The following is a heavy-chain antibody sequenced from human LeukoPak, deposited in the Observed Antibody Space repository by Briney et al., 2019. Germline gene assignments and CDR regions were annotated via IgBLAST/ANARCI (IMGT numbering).Heavy chain of an antibody. CDR1: GFLFGEYG. CDR2: ITWQGVST. CDR3: ARVYRLGSGWYINYYYYMDV. J-gene: IGHJ6*03. V-gene: IGHV3-20*04. D-gene: IGHD6-19*01. Sequence: GGSLRLSCAASGFLFGEYGMHWVRQAPGRGLEWVSHITWQGVSTYYADSVKGRFTISRDNAKNSLYLQMNSLRAEDTAVYYCARVYRLGSGWYINYYYYMDVWGKGTTVTISS.